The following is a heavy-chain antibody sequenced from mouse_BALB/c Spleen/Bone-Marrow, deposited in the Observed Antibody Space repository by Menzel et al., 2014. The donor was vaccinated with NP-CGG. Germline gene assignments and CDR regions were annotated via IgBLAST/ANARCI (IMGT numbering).Heavy chain of an antibody. CDR2: ISDGGSYT. J-gene: IGHJ3*01. Sequence: EVKVEESGGNLVKPGGSLKLSCAASGFTFSDYYMYWVRQTPEKRLEWVATISDGGSYTYYPDSVKGRFSISRDNAKNSLYLQMNSLKSEDPAMYYCARGGAHYYGRGFTYWGQGTLVTVSA. CDR1: GFTFSDYY. V-gene: IGHV5-4*02. D-gene: IGHD1-2*01. CDR3: ARGGAHYYGRGFTY.